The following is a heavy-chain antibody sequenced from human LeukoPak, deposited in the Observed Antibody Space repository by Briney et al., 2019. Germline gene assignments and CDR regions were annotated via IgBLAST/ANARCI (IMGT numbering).Heavy chain of an antibody. Sequence: SETLSLTCTVSGGSISSSSYYWGWIRQPPGKGLEWIGSIYYSGSTYYNPSLKSRVTISVDTSKNQFSLKLSSVTAADTAVYYCARDLGSTYFDYWGQGTLVTVSS. D-gene: IGHD3-10*02. V-gene: IGHV4-39*07. CDR1: GGSISSSSYY. CDR3: ARDLGSTYFDY. J-gene: IGHJ4*02. CDR2: IYYSGST.